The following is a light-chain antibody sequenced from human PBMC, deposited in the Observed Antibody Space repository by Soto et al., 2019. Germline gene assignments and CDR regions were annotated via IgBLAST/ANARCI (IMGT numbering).Light chain of an antibody. CDR3: QEYTSVLRT. Sequence: DIQMTQSPSSLSASVGDRVTITCRASQHISDYLGWYQQRPGKVPNLIIYAASSLQSGVPSRFSGSGSGTDFTLTITSLQPEDVAAYYCQEYTSVLRTFGQGTRVEI. V-gene: IGKV1-27*01. CDR1: QHISDY. CDR2: AAS. J-gene: IGKJ1*01.